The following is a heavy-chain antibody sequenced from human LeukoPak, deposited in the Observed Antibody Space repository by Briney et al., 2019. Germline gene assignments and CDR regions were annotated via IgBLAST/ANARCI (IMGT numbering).Heavy chain of an antibody. Sequence: GGSLRLSCAASGFTFSSYAMSWVRQAPGKGLEWVAVIPYDGSNKYYADSVKGRFTISRDNSKNTLYLQMNSLRAEDTAVYYCAKDRGGDALYDYWGQGTLVTVSS. D-gene: IGHD2-21*02. J-gene: IGHJ4*02. V-gene: IGHV3-30*18. CDR1: GFTFSSYA. CDR3: AKDRGGDALYDY. CDR2: IPYDGSNK.